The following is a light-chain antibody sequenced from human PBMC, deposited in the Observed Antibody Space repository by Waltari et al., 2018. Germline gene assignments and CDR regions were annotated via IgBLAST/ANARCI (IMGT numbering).Light chain of an antibody. J-gene: IGKJ2*01. CDR3: QQYGSSVLYT. V-gene: IGKV3-20*01. Sequence: EIVLTQSPAILSLSPGERATLSCRASQSLTKRYLAWYQQKPGQAPRLLIYGASSRAAGIPDRFSGSGSGTDFTLTISRLEPEDFAVYYCQQYGSSVLYTFGQGTKLEIK. CDR1: QSLTKRY. CDR2: GAS.